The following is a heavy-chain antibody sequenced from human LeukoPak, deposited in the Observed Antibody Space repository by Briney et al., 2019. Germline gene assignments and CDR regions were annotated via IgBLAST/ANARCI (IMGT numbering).Heavy chain of an antibody. CDR1: GVSILDHD. CDR2: IYTSGST. V-gene: IGHV4-4*09. CDR3: ARLKPNFLGTFDS. J-gene: IGHJ4*02. Sequence: SETLSLTCTVSGVSILDHDWSWLRQPPGKGLEWIGSIYTSGSTYFNPSLTRRVAISMDTSKNQFSLNLTSVTAADTAIFYCARLKPNFLGTFDSWGQGALVTVSS. D-gene: IGHD7-27*01.